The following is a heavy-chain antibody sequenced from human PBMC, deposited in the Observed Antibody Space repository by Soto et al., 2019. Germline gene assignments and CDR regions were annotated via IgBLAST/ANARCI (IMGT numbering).Heavy chain of an antibody. Sequence: EVQLVESGGGLVKPGGSLRLSCAASGFTFSSYSMNWVRQAPGKGLEWVSSISSSSSYIYYADSVKGRFTISRDNAKNSLYLQMNSLSAEDTAVYYCARDPPYYDILTGYSSYWGQGTLVTVSS. CDR3: ARDPPYYDILTGYSSY. D-gene: IGHD3-9*01. CDR2: ISSSSSYI. J-gene: IGHJ4*02. CDR1: GFTFSSYS. V-gene: IGHV3-21*01.